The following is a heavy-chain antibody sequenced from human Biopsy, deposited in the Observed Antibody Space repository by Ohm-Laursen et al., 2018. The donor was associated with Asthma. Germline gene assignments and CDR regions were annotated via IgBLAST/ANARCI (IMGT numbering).Heavy chain of an antibody. J-gene: IGHJ4*02. CDR3: ARGRHYDFWSGYYIEYFDY. CDR1: GYPFTDYY. CDR2: INPNSGGT. D-gene: IGHD3-3*01. V-gene: IGHV1-2*06. Sequence: SVKVSCKASGYPFTDYYVHWVRQAPGQGLEWMGRINPNSGGTNYAQKFQGRVTMTRDTSISTAYMELSRLRSDDTAVYYCARGRHYDFWSGYYIEYFDYWGQGTLVTVSS.